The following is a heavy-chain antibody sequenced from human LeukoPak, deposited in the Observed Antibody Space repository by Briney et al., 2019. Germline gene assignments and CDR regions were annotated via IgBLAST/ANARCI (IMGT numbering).Heavy chain of an antibody. V-gene: IGHV4-59*01. Sequence: PPETLSLTCTVSGDSMSDYFWTWIRQPPGKGLEWIGYAADSGSTNYNPSLKSRVTISVDTSKNQFSLKLSSVTAADTAVYYCARVGGSGSYYNYWGQGTLVTVSS. D-gene: IGHD3-10*01. CDR3: ARVGGSGSYYNY. J-gene: IGHJ4*02. CDR2: AADSGST. CDR1: GDSMSDYF.